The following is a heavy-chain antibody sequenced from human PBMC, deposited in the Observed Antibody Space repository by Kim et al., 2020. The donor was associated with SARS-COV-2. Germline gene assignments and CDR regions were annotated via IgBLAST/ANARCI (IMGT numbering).Heavy chain of an antibody. J-gene: IGHJ4*02. D-gene: IGHD2-15*01. CDR3: ARGCGGSCSNHLDY. V-gene: IGHV3-23*03. CDR1: GFTFSSYA. Sequence: GGSLRLSCAASGFTFSSYAMSWVRQAPGKGLEWVSVIYSGTSSTYYADSVRGRFTISRDDSKNTLYLQVNSLRAEDTAIYYCARGCGGSCSNHLDYWGQGTLVTVSS. CDR2: IYSGTSST.